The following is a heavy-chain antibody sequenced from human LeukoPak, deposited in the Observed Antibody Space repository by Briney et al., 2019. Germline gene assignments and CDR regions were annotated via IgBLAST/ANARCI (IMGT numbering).Heavy chain of an antibody. D-gene: IGHD2-2*01. CDR3: ARADSVPAGDYHYWYMDV. Sequence: ASVKVSCKASGFTLTDYIHWVRQDPRQGLQWMGWIKPNSGDTNYAQKFQGRVTMTRDTSISTVYMELSSLRSDDTAVYYCARADSVPAGDYHYWYMDVWGKGTTVTVSS. V-gene: IGHV1-2*02. J-gene: IGHJ6*03. CDR2: IKPNSGDT. CDR1: GFTLTDY.